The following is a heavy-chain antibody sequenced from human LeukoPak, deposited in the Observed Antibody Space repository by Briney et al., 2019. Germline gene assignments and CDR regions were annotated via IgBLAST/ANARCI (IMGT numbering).Heavy chain of an antibody. CDR3: ARGDPGYSYGRTKYFDY. D-gene: IGHD5-18*01. CDR2: INHSGST. J-gene: IGHJ4*02. Sequence: PSETLSLTCAVYGGSFSGYYWSWIRQPPGKGLEWIGEINHSGSTNYNPSLKSRVTISVDTSENQFSLKLSSVTAADTAVYYCARGDPGYSYGRTKYFDYWGQGTLVTVSS. V-gene: IGHV4-34*01. CDR1: GGSFSGYY.